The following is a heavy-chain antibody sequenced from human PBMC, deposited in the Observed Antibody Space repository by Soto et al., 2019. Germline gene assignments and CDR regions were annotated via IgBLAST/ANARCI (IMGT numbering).Heavy chain of an antibody. CDR1: GYTFNTYG. Sequence: ASVKVSCKASGYTFNTYGINWVRQAPGQGLEWMGWISAYNGNTNYAEKVRGRVTMTTDTSTSTAYMELRSLRSDDTAVYYCAREALYSSGWYYSAYWGQGTPVTVSS. CDR2: ISAYNGNT. CDR3: AREALYSSGWYYSAY. D-gene: IGHD6-13*01. J-gene: IGHJ4*02. V-gene: IGHV1-18*01.